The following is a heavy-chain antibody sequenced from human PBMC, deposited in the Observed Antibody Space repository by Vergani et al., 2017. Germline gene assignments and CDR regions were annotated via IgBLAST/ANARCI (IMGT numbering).Heavy chain of an antibody. CDR3: AREGGLGYRYGRYYYYGMDV. J-gene: IGHJ6*02. D-gene: IGHD5-18*01. CDR2: ISDSGGST. V-gene: IGHV3-23*01. CDR1: GFTFSSYA. Sequence: EVQLLESGGGLVQPGGSLRLSCAASGFTFSSYAMSWVRQAPGKVLEWVSAISDSGGSTYYADSVKGRFTISRDNSKNTLYLQMNSLRAEDTAVYYCAREGGLGYRYGRYYYYGMDVWGQGTTVTVSS.